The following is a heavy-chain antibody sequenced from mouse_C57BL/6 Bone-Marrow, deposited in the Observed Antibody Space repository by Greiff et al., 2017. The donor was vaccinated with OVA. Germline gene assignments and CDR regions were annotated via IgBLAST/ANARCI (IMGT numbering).Heavy chain of an antibody. CDR1: GFTFTPYA. Sequence: EAGGGLVQPKGSLKLSCAASGFTFTPYAMHWVRQAPGKGLEWVARIRSKSSNYATYYADSVKDRFTISSDDSQSMLYLQRNNLKTEDTAMYYCVRDEGTWYYVDYWGQGTTLTVSS. J-gene: IGHJ2*01. CDR3: VRDEGTWYYVDY. V-gene: IGHV10-3*01. CDR2: IRSKSSNYAT. D-gene: IGHD3-3*01.